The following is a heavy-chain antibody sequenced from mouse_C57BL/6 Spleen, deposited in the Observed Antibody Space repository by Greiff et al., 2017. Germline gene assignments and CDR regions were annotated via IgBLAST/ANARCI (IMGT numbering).Heavy chain of an antibody. J-gene: IGHJ4*01. D-gene: IGHD2-2*01. V-gene: IGHV1-26*01. CDR3: ARGVTTRYFAMDY. Sequence: VQLKQSGPELVKPGASVKISCKASGYTFTDYYMNWVKQSHGKSLEWIGDINPNNGGTNYNQKFKGKATLTVDKSSSTAYMELRSLTSEDSAVYSWARGVTTRYFAMDYWGQGTTVTVSS. CDR2: INPNNGGT. CDR1: GYTFTDYY.